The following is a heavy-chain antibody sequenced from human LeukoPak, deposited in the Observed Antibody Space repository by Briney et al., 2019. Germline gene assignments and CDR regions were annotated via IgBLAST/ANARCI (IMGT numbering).Heavy chain of an antibody. V-gene: IGHV1-18*01. CDR2: ISAYNGNT. Sequence: GASVKVSCKASGYTFTSYGISWVRQAPGQGLEWMGWISAYNGNTNYAQKLQGRVTMTTDTSTSTAYMELRSLRSDDTAVYYCASHYRYKAGWDYAFDIWGQGTMVTVSS. CDR3: ASHYRYKAGWDYAFDI. J-gene: IGHJ3*02. CDR1: GYTFTSYG. D-gene: IGHD1-14*01.